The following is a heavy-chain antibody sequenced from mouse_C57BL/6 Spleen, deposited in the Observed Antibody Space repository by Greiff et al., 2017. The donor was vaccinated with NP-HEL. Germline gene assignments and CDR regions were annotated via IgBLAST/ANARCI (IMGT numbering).Heavy chain of an antibody. CDR1: GFTFTDYY. Sequence: EVQVVESGGGLVQPGGSLSLSCAASGFTFTDYYMSWVRQPPGKALEWLGFIRNKANGYTTEYSASVKGRFTISRDNSQSILYLQMNALRAEDSATYYCARSLYYYGSSDAMDYWGQGTSVTVSS. CDR3: ARSLYYYGSSDAMDY. V-gene: IGHV7-3*01. D-gene: IGHD1-1*01. J-gene: IGHJ4*01. CDR2: IRNKANGYTT.